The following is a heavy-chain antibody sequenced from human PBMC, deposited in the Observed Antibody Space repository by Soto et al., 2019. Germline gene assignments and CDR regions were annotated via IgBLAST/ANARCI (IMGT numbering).Heavy chain of an antibody. D-gene: IGHD4-17*01. Sequence: QVQLQESGPGLVQPSQTLSLTCTVSGGSISSGGYYWSWIRQHPGTGLEGIGHISYSGSTYYNTSLKIRVTISVNTSMDQFSLIVTSVTAADTAVYNCARAVLHWGQGTLVTVSS. J-gene: IGHJ4*01. CDR1: GGSISSGGYY. CDR3: ARAVLH. V-gene: IGHV4-31*03. CDR2: ISYSGST.